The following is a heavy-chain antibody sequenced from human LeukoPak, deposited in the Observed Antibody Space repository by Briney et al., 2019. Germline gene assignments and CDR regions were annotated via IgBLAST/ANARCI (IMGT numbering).Heavy chain of an antibody. V-gene: IGHV1-69*06. D-gene: IGHD3-22*01. CDR3: ARGYDSSGPGGFDI. J-gene: IGHJ3*02. Sequence: SVKVSCKASGGTFSSYAISWVRQAPGQGLEWMGGIIPIFGTANYAQKFQGRVTITADKSTSTAYMELSSLRSEDTAVYYCARGYDSSGPGGFDIWGQGTMVTVSS. CDR2: IIPIFGTA. CDR1: GGTFSSYA.